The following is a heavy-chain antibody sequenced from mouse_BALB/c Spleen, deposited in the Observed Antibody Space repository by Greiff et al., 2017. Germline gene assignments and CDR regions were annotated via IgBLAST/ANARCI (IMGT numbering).Heavy chain of an antibody. CDR1: GFTFTSYA. J-gene: IGHJ2*01. Sequence: EVKVVESGGGLVKPGGSLKLSCAASGFTFTSYAMSWVRQTPEKRLEWVASISSGGSTYYPDSVKGRFTISRDNARNILYLQMSSLRSEDTAMYYCARGGDYGSSDYWGQGTTLTVSS. CDR2: ISSGGST. V-gene: IGHV5-6-5*01. CDR3: ARGGDYGSSDY. D-gene: IGHD1-1*01.